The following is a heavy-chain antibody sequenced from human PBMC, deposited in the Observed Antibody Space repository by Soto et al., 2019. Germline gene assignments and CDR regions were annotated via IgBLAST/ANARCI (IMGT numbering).Heavy chain of an antibody. CDR1: GGTFSSYA. CDR3: AVSSSGSHNGGYYYYGMDV. V-gene: IGHV1-69*13. Sequence: SVKVSCKASGGTFSSYAISWVRQAPGQGLEWMGGIIPIFGTANCAQKFQGRVTITADESTSTAYMELSSLRSEDTAVYYCAVSSSGSHNGGYYYYGMDVWGQGTTVTVSS. J-gene: IGHJ6*02. CDR2: IIPIFGTA. D-gene: IGHD6-19*01.